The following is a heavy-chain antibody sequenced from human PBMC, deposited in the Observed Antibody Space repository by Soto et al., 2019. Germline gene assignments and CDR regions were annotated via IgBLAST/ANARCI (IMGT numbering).Heavy chain of an antibody. CDR1: GGAFSSYP. D-gene: IGHD2-15*01. J-gene: IGHJ5*02. CDR3: ARSPVMEVAQYGNWFAP. CDR2: IIPFFGTT. V-gene: IGHV1-69*01. Sequence: QVHLVQSGAEVKKPGSSVKVSCKASGGAFSSYPSNWVRQAPGQGLEWMGGIIPFFGTTHSAQKFQDRLTITAVESTSTTYMELSSLRSEDTAVYYCARSPVMEVAQYGNWFAPWGHGTLVTVSS.